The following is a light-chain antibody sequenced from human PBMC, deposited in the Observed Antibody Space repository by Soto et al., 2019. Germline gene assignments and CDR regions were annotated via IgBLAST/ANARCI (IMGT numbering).Light chain of an antibody. V-gene: IGLV2-23*03. J-gene: IGLJ2*01. Sequence: QSALTQPASVSGSPGQSITISCTGTSSDVGSYNLVSWYQQHPGKAPKLMIYEGSKRPSGVSNRFSGSKSVNTASLTISGLQAEDEADYYCCSYAGTNTVHVVFGGGTKLTVL. CDR1: SSDVGSYNL. CDR2: EGS. CDR3: CSYAGTNTVHVV.